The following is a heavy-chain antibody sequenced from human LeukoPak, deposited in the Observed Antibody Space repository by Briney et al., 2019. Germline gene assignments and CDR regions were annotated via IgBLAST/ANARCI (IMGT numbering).Heavy chain of an antibody. D-gene: IGHD3-10*01. CDR2: INPNSGGT. V-gene: IGHV1-2*02. J-gene: IGHJ4*02. Sequence: ASVKVSCKASGYTFNGYYMHWVQQAPGQGLEGMEWINPNSGGTNFAQKFQGRVTMTRDTSISTAYMELSRLGSDDTAVYYCARSMVRGVIIREYYFDYWGQGTLVTVSS. CDR3: ARSMVRGVIIREYYFDY. CDR1: GYTFNGYY.